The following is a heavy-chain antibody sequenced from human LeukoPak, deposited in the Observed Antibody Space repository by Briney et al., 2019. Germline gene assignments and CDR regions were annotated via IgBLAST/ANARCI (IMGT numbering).Heavy chain of an antibody. CDR2: INYSGNT. CDR3: ARARIVEPDATFDY. D-gene: IGHD3-22*01. V-gene: IGHV4-31*03. CDR1: GGSISSGGYY. Sequence: SETLSLTCTVSGGSISSGGYYWSWIRQHPGKGPEWIAYINYSGNTYYNPSLKSRATKSVDTSNNQSSLKLSSVPAADTAVSYCARARIVEPDATFDYWGQGTLVTVSS. J-gene: IGHJ4*02.